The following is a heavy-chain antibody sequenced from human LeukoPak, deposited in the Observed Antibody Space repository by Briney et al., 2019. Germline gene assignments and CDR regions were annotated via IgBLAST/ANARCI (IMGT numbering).Heavy chain of an antibody. J-gene: IGHJ4*02. CDR1: GGTFSSYA. CDR3: ARRGYDYVWGSYRASDY. V-gene: IGHV1-69*01. D-gene: IGHD3-16*02. Sequence: GSSVKVSCKASGGTFSSYAISWVRQAPGQGLEWMGGIIPIFGTANYARKFQGRVTITADESTSTAYMELSSLRSEDTAVYYCARRGYDYVWGSYRASDYWGQGTLVTVSS. CDR2: IIPIFGTA.